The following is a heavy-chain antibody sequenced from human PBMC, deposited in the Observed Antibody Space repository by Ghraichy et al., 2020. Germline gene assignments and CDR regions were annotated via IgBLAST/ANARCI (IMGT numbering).Heavy chain of an antibody. CDR2: VSYDGIDK. D-gene: IGHD6-19*01. CDR1: GFSFSGYA. Sequence: GGSLRLSCVASGFSFSGYAMYWVRQAPGKGLEWLALVSYDGIDKYYADSVKGRLSISRDNSKNTLYLQMNSLRAEDTAVYFCASDKEGGQWDYWGQGTLVTVSP. V-gene: IGHV3-30-3*01. CDR3: ASDKEGGQWDY. J-gene: IGHJ4*02.